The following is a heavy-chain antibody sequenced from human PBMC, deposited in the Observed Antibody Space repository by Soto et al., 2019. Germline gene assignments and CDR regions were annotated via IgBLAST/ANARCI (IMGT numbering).Heavy chain of an antibody. J-gene: IGHJ4*02. CDR3: ARSREFDY. CDR2: IFPGGTT. Sequence: SETLSLTCGFSCGSLIGATYSWNWIRQPPGKGLEWIGYIFPGGTTYYNPSLKSRVTISIDVSKNQFSLSLRSLTAADTAVYYCARSREFDYWSQGTLVTVSS. V-gene: IGHV4-30-2*01. CDR1: CGSLIGATYS.